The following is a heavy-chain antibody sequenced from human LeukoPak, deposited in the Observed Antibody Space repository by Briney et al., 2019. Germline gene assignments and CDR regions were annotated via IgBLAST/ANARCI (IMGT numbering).Heavy chain of an antibody. CDR2: ISGSGGST. CDR1: GFTFSSYA. Sequence: GGSLRLSCAASGFTFSSYAMSWVRQAPGKGLEWVSAISGSGGSTYYADSVKGRFTISRDNSKNTVYLQMNSLRAEDTALYYCAKAYSDFWSGLDYWGQGTLVTVSS. V-gene: IGHV3-23*01. D-gene: IGHD3-3*01. CDR3: AKAYSDFWSGLDY. J-gene: IGHJ4*02.